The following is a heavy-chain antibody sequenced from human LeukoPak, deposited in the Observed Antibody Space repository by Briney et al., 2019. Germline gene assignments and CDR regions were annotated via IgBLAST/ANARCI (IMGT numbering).Heavy chain of an antibody. CDR1: GFTFSSYG. J-gene: IGHJ4*02. Sequence: GGSLRLSCAASGFTFSSYGMSWVRQAPGKGLEWVSAISGSGGSTYYADSVKGRFTISRDNSKNTLYLQMNSLRAEDTAVYYCARIYYYDSSGYYDYWGQGTLVTVSS. CDR3: ARIYYYDSSGYYDY. V-gene: IGHV3-23*01. D-gene: IGHD3-22*01. CDR2: ISGSGGST.